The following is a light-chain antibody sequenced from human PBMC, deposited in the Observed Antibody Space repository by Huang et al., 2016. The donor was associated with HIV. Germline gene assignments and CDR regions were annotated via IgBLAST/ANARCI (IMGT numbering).Light chain of an antibody. CDR3: QQRFSTTIT. CDR2: AAS. J-gene: IGKJ5*01. V-gene: IGKV1-39*01. Sequence: DIQMTQSPPSLSASVGDSVTIACRASQNVNKYLNWYQQKPVQVPRLLIFAASRLRSGVPSRFSGSGSGTEFTLTISSLQLEDFATYYCQQRFSTTITFGQGTRLDIK. CDR1: QNVNKY.